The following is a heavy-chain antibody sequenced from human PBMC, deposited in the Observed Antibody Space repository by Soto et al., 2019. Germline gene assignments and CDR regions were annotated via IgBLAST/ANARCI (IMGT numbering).Heavy chain of an antibody. Sequence: GGSLRLSCAASGFTFSSYAMSWVRQAPGKGLEWVSAISGSGGSTYYADSVKGRFTISRDNSKNTLYLQMNSLRAEDTAVHYCAKDGTGSPGFFRPKANYYYMDVWGKGTTVTVSS. CDR3: AKDGTGSPGFFRPKANYYYMDV. CDR1: GFTFSSYA. J-gene: IGHJ6*03. V-gene: IGHV3-23*01. D-gene: IGHD1-1*01. CDR2: ISGSGGST.